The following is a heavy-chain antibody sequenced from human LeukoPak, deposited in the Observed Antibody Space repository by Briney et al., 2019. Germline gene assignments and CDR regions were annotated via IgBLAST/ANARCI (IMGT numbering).Heavy chain of an antibody. V-gene: IGHV3-48*01. J-gene: IGHJ3*02. CDR3: AKAVAAREAGFDI. CDR1: GFTFSSYA. Sequence: GGSLRLSCAASGFTFSSYAMNWVRQAPGKGLEWVSSISSSSSTIYYADSVKGRFTISRDNSKNTLYLQMNSLRAEDTAVYYCAKAVAAREAGFDIWGGGTMVTVSS. CDR2: ISSSSSTI. D-gene: IGHD6-6*01.